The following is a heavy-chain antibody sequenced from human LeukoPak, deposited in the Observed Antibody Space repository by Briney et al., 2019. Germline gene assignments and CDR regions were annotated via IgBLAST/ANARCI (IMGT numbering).Heavy chain of an antibody. V-gene: IGHV3-7*01. J-gene: IGHJ4*02. CDR3: AKDLSRALDY. CDR1: GFTFSNNW. Sequence: LKISCVASGFTFSNNWMAWVRQAPGKGPELVAHINHNGIHTGYVDSVKGRFTISRDNSNNSLYLQLNSQRAKYTAMYYCAKDLSRALDYWGQGSLITVSS. CDR2: INHNGIHT. D-gene: IGHD3-10*01.